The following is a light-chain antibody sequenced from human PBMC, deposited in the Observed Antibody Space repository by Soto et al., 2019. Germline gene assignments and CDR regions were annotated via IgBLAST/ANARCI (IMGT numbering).Light chain of an antibody. CDR2: SNN. CDR1: SSNIGSNT. V-gene: IGLV1-44*01. Sequence: QSVLTQPPSASGTPGQRVTISCSGSSSNIGSNTVNWYQQLPGTAPKLLIYSNNQRPSGVPDRFSGSKSGTSASLAISGLQSEDEADYYCAAWDDSLSAVAFGGGTKLTVL. CDR3: AAWDDSLSAVA. J-gene: IGLJ2*01.